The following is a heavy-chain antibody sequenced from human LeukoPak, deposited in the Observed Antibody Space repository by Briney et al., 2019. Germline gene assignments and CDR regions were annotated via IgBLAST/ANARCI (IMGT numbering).Heavy chain of an antibody. CDR3: ARAVSSVGPPCFDY. D-gene: IGHD5/OR15-5a*01. Sequence: SETLSLTCTVSGGSISSYYWSWIRQPPGKGLKWIGYIYYSGSTNYNPSLKSRVTISVDTSKNQFSLKLSSVTAADTAVYYCARAVSSVGPPCFDYWGQGTLVTVSS. V-gene: IGHV4-59*01. CDR2: IYYSGST. J-gene: IGHJ4*02. CDR1: GGSISSYY.